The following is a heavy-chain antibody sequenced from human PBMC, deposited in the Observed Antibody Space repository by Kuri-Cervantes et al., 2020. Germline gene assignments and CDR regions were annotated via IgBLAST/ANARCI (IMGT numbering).Heavy chain of an antibody. J-gene: IGHJ4*02. CDR3: ARFGESWTDY. V-gene: IGHV4-39*07. D-gene: IGHD3-10*01. CDR1: GGSISSSNYY. Sequence: GSLRLSCTVSGGSISSSNYYWGWIRQPPGKGLEWIGSIYYSGSTYPKSSLKSRVTISLDTSKNQFSLKLSSVTAADTAVYYCARFGESWTDYWGQGTLVTVSS. CDR2: IYYSGST.